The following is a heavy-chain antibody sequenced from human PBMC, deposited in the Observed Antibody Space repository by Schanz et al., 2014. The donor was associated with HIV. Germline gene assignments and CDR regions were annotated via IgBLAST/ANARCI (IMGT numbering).Heavy chain of an antibody. Sequence: QVQLVESGGGVVQPGRAVRLERGASGVRGRREGTNWVRQGPGKGLEWVALIWYDGSQKYYADSVKGRFTISRDNSKNTLYLQMNSLRAEDTAVYYCARDDCSGGGCYSNCFSPFSSWGQGTTVTVSS. CDR2: IWYDGSQK. V-gene: IGHV3-33*01. CDR3: ARDDCSGGGCYSNCFSPFSS. CDR1: GVRGRREG. D-gene: IGHD2-15*01. J-gene: IGHJ6*02.